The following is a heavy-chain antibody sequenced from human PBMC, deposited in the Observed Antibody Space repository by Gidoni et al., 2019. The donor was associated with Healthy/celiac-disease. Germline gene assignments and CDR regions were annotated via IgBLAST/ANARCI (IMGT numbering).Heavy chain of an antibody. CDR2: ISGSGGST. J-gene: IGHJ6*03. CDR1: GFSFSSSA. Sequence: EVQLVESGGGLVQPGGSLRLPCAASGFSFSSSAMSWVRQAPGKGLAWVSAISGSGGSTYYADSVKGRFTISRDNSKNTLYLQMNSLRAEDTAVYYCAKDRYCSSTSCYRRDGGRYYYYYMDVWGKGTTVTVSS. V-gene: IGHV3-23*04. D-gene: IGHD2-2*02. CDR3: AKDRYCSSTSCYRRDGGRYYYYYMDV.